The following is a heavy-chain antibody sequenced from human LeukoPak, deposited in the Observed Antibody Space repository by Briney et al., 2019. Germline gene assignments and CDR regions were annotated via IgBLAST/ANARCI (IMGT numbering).Heavy chain of an antibody. V-gene: IGHV1-8*01. CDR3: ARTDARYGSGSYYKILGRFAFDY. CDR1: GYTFTSYD. J-gene: IGHJ4*02. CDR2: MNPNSGNT. D-gene: IGHD3-10*01. Sequence: ASVKVSCKASGYTFTSYDINWVRQATGQGLEWMGWMNPNSGNTGYAQKFQGRVTMTRNTPISTAYMELSSLRSEDTAVYYCARTDARYGSGSYYKILGRFAFDYWGQGTLVTVSS.